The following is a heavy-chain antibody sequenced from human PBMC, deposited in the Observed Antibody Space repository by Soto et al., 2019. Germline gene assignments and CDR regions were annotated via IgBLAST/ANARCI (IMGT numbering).Heavy chain of an antibody. CDR2: MNPNTGNT. D-gene: IGHD2-15*01. CDR3: AREETTVVARDFYYGMDV. CDR1: GYTFISYD. J-gene: IGHJ6*02. Sequence: QVQLVQSGAEVKKPGASVKVSCKTSGYTFISYDIIWVRQAPGQGLEWMGWMNPNTGNTGYAQKFQGRVTMTRNTSISTAYMELSSLSSEDTAVYYCAREETTVVARDFYYGMDVWGQGTTVTVSS. V-gene: IGHV1-8*01.